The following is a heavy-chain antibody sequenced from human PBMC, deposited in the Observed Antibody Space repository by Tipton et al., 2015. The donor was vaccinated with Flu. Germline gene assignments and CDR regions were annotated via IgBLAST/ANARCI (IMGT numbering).Heavy chain of an antibody. CDR2: IWFDGKK. Sequence: SLRLSCAASGFTFSSHGIHWVRQAPGKGLEWVAVIWFDGKKYLSQSVKGRFTISRDNSRDSLFLQMNSLSPEDSGMYYCAKDYGAATGGSLFESWGQGTLVSVSS. CDR3: AKDYGAATGGSLFES. V-gene: IGHV3-33*03. D-gene: IGHD4-17*01. CDR1: GFTFSSHG. J-gene: IGHJ1*01.